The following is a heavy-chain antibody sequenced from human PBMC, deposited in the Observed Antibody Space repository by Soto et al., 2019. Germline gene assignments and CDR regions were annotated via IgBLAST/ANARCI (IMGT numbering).Heavy chain of an antibody. CDR2: INHSGST. V-gene: IGHV4-34*01. J-gene: IGHJ4*02. D-gene: IGHD3-10*01. CDR1: GGSFSGYY. CDR3: ARGLGRWFGDRMGYFDY. Sequence: SETLSLTCAVYGGSFSGYYWSWIRQPPGKGLEWIGEINHSGSTNYNPSLKSRVTISVDTSKNQFSLKLSSVTAADTAVYYCARGLGRWFGDRMGYFDYWGQGTLVTVSS.